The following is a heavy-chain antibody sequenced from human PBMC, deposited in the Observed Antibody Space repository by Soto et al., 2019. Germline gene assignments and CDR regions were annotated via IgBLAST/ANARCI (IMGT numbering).Heavy chain of an antibody. Sequence: SETLSLTCTVSGVSIGDGDYYWSWIRQHPRKGLEWIGYVYSSGSTYYNPSLKSRLTISIDTSKNQFSLNLTSVTAADTAVYYCARESGGTYFYWGQGTLVTGSA. CDR3: ARESGGTYFY. D-gene: IGHD1-26*01. CDR2: VYSSGST. V-gene: IGHV4-31*03. J-gene: IGHJ4*02. CDR1: GVSIGDGDYY.